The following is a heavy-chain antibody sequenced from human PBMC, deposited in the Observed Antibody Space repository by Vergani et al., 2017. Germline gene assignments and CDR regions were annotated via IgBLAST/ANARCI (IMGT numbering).Heavy chain of an antibody. D-gene: IGHD3-22*01. V-gene: IGHV5-51*01. J-gene: IGHJ4*02. Sequence: EVQLVPSGAEVKKPGESLKISCKGSGYSFTSYWIGWVRQMPGKGLGWMGIIYPGDSDTRYSPSFQGQVTISADKSISTAYLQWSSLKASDTAMYYCARRYYDSSGYYHLYYFDYWGQGTLVTVSS. CDR1: GYSFTSYW. CDR2: IYPGDSDT. CDR3: ARRYYDSSGYYHLYYFDY.